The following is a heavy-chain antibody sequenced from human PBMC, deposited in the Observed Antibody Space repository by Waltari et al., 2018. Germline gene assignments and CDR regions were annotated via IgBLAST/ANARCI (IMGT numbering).Heavy chain of an antibody. J-gene: IGHJ5*02. V-gene: IGHV3-23*04. CDR3: AKDLRNYDFWSGPDNWFDP. Sequence: EVQLVESGGGLVQPGGSLRLSCAASGFTFSNYAMSWVRQAPGKGLEWVSAISGSGGSTYYADSVKGRFTISRDNSKNTLYLQMNSLRAEDTAVYYCAKDLRNYDFWSGPDNWFDPWGQGTLVTVSS. D-gene: IGHD3-3*01. CDR2: ISGSGGST. CDR1: GFTFSNYA.